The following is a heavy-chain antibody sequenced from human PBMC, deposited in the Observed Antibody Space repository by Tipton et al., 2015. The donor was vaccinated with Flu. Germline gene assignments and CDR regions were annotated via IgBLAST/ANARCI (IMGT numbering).Heavy chain of an antibody. V-gene: IGHV3-53*01. CDR3: ARALGVGARGARNYYYYGMDI. D-gene: IGHD1-26*01. CDR1: GFTVSTSY. CDR2: IYSGGST. J-gene: IGHJ6*02. Sequence: SLRLSCAVSGFTVSTSYMSWVRQPPGKGLEWVSVIYSGGSTKYADSVKGRFTISRDNAKKSLYLQMNSLRAEDTAVYYCARALGVGARGARNYYYYGMDIWGQGTTVTVFS.